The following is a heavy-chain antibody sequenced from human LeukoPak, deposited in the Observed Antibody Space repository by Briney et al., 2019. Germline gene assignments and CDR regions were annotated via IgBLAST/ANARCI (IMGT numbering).Heavy chain of an antibody. Sequence: ASVKVSCKASGYTFTSYDINWVRQATGRGLEWMGWMNPNSGNTGYAQKFQGRVTMTRNTSIGTAYMELSSLRSEDTAVYYCARTRGYSGYDLTYYYYGMDVWGQGTTVTVSS. D-gene: IGHD5-12*01. J-gene: IGHJ6*02. CDR3: ARTRGYSGYDLTYYYYGMDV. CDR1: GYTFTSYD. CDR2: MNPNSGNT. V-gene: IGHV1-8*01.